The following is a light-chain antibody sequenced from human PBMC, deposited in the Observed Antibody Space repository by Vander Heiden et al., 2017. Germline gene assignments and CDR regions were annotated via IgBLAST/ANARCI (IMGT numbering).Light chain of an antibody. Sequence: DIQMTQSPSSLSASVGDRVTITCRASQSISSYLNWYQQKPGKAPKLLIYAASSLQSGVPSRFSGSGSGTDFTLTISSLQPEDFATYYCQQSYSTLLTFGGGTKEEI. CDR2: AAS. CDR1: QSISSY. V-gene: IGKV1-39*01. CDR3: QQSYSTLLT. J-gene: IGKJ4*01.